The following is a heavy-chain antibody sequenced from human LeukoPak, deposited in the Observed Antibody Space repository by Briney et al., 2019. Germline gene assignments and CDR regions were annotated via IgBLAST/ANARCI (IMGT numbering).Heavy chain of an antibody. Sequence: PGGSLRLSCAASGFTFSSYAMSWVRQAPGKGLEWVSAISGSGGSTYYADSVKGRFTISRDNSKNTLYLQMNSLRAEDTAVYYCAKAHLYCSGGSCYSDPFDYWGQGTLVTVSS. J-gene: IGHJ4*02. CDR1: GFTFSSYA. CDR2: ISGSGGST. V-gene: IGHV3-23*01. CDR3: AKAHLYCSGGSCYSDPFDY. D-gene: IGHD2-15*01.